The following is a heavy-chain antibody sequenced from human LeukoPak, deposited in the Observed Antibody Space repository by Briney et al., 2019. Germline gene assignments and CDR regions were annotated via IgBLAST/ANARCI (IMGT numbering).Heavy chain of an antibody. Sequence: GGSLRLSCAASGFTFSSYAMSWVRQAPGQGLEWVSAISGSGGSTYYADSEKGRFTISRDNSKNTLYLQMNSLRAEDTAVYYCAHIGSSWPDYWGQGTLVTVSS. CDR1: GFTFSSYA. J-gene: IGHJ4*02. D-gene: IGHD6-13*01. CDR2: ISGSGGST. CDR3: AHIGSSWPDY. V-gene: IGHV3-23*01.